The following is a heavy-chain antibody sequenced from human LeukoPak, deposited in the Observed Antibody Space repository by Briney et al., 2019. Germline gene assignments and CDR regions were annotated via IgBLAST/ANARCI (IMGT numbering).Heavy chain of an antibody. V-gene: IGHV3-20*01. J-gene: IGHJ4*02. CDR2: INWNGGST. D-gene: IGHD5-18*01. CDR3: ARDRSYGSFDF. CDR1: GFAFDDHG. Sequence: GGSLRLSCAASGFAFDDHGMNWVRQAPGKGLEWVSGINWNGGSTFYADSVKGRFTISRDNAKNALYLQMNSLTAEDTALYHCARDRSYGSFDFWGQGTLVTVSS.